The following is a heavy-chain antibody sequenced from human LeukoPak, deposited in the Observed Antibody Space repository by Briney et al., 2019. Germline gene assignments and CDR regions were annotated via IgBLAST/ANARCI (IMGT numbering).Heavy chain of an antibody. CDR2: ISGSGGST. V-gene: IGHV3-23*01. D-gene: IGHD3-10*01. J-gene: IGHJ6*03. CDR1: GFTFSSYA. Sequence: GGSLRLSCAASGFTFSSYAMSWVRQAPGKGLELVSGISGSGGSTYYADSVKGRFTISRDNSKNTLYLQMNSLRAEDTAVYYCARDRGSYYYYYMDVWGKGTTVTVSS. CDR3: ARDRGSYYYYYMDV.